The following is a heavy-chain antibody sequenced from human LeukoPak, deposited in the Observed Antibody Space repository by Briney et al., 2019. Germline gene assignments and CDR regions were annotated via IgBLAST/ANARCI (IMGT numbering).Heavy chain of an antibody. J-gene: IGHJ4*02. V-gene: IGHV3-21*01. CDR3: AKFSLRDGYNVDSYYFDY. D-gene: IGHD5-24*01. CDR1: GFTFDDYG. Sequence: GGSLRLSCAASGFTFDDYGMNWVRQAPGKGLEWVSSISSSSSYIYYADSVKGRFTISRDNAKNSLYLQMSSLRAEDTAVYYCAKFSLRDGYNVDSYYFDYWGQGTLVTVSS. CDR2: ISSSSSYI.